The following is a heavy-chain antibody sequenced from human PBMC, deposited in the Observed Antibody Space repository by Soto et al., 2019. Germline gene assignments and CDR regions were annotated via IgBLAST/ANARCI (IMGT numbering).Heavy chain of an antibody. CDR3: ARVTGPTAYYYYYGMDV. V-gene: IGHV4-61*08. J-gene: IGHJ6*02. D-gene: IGHD2-21*02. CDR1: GGSISSGGYY. Sequence: SETLSLTCTVSGGSISSGGYYWNWIRQPPGKGLEWIGYIFYSGSTNYNPSLKSRVTISVDTSKNQFSLKLSSVTAADTAVYYCARVTGPTAYYYYYGMDVWGQGTTVTVSS. CDR2: IFYSGST.